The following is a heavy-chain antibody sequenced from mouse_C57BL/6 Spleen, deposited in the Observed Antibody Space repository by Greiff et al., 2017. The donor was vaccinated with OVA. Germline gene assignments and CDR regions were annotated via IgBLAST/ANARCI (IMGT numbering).Heavy chain of an antibody. J-gene: IGHJ1*03. CDR3: ARPRLAGWYFDV. CDR1: GYAFSSSW. V-gene: IGHV1-82*01. CDR2: IYPGDGDT. Sequence: QVQLQQSGPELVKPGASVKISCKASGYAFSSSWMNWVKQRPGKGLEWIGRIYPGDGDTNYNGKFKGKATLTADKSSSTAYMQRSSLTSEDSAVYFCARPRLAGWYFDVWGTGTTVTVSS. D-gene: IGHD2-12*01.